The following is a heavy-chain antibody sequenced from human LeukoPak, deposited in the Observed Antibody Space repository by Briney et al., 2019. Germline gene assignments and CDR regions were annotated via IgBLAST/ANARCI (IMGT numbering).Heavy chain of an antibody. CDR1: GGTFSSYT. Sequence: ASVKVSCKASGGTFSSYTISWVRQAPGQGRAWMGMITPILGIANYAQKFQGRVTITADKSTSTAYMELSSLRSEDTAVYYCARDTQDYYDSSGYSVLWGQGTLVTVSS. CDR3: ARDTQDYYDSSGYSVL. J-gene: IGHJ4*02. CDR2: ITPILGIA. V-gene: IGHV1-69*04. D-gene: IGHD3-22*01.